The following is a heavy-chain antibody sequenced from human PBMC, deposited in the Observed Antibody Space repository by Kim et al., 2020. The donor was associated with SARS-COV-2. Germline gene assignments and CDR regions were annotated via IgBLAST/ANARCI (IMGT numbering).Heavy chain of an antibody. J-gene: IGHJ5*02. CDR1: GFTFSSYA. Sequence: GGSLRLSCAASGFTFSSYAMSWVRQAPGKGLEWVSAISGSGGSTYYADSVKGRFTISRDNSKNTLYLQMNSLRAEDTAVYYCAKDGHYGDYALPDIDWFDPWGQGTLVTVSS. CDR2: ISGSGGST. D-gene: IGHD4-17*01. CDR3: AKDGHYGDYALPDIDWFDP. V-gene: IGHV3-23*01.